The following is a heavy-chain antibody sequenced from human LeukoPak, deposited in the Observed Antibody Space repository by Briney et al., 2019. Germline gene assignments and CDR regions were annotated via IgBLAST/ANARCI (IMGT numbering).Heavy chain of an antibody. J-gene: IGHJ4*02. CDR3: AKPVYYEGITTVRGPFDY. Sequence: GGSLRLSCAASGFTFSSYAMSWVRQAPGKGLEWVSAISGSGGSTYYADSVKGRFTISRDNSKNTLYLQMNSLRAEDTAVYYCAKPVYYEGITTVRGPFDYWGQGTLVTVSS. D-gene: IGHD3-10*01. CDR1: GFTFSSYA. V-gene: IGHV3-23*01. CDR2: ISGSGGST.